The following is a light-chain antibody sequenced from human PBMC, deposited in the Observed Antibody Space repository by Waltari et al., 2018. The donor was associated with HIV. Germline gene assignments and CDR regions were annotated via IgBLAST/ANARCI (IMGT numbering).Light chain of an antibody. V-gene: IGLV2-14*01. CDR2: DAN. Sequence: QSALTQPASVSGSPGQSITISCIGTGRDIAIYNSISWYPHPPDSAPRLVIFDANSRPSGIPFRFSGSKSGKTASLTISGLQADDEGVYYCSSYARGGSLLFGGGTTVTVL. CDR3: SSYARGGSLL. J-gene: IGLJ3*02. CDR1: GRDIAIYNS.